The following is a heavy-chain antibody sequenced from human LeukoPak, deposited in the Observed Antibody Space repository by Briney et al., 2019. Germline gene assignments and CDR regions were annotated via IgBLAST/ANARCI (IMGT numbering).Heavy chain of an antibody. CDR1: GFTFDDYA. CDR3: ATLWFGEFTHDY. D-gene: IGHD3-10*01. J-gene: IGHJ4*02. CDR2: ISWNSGSI. Sequence: GGSLRLSCAASGFTFDDYAMHWVRQAPGKGLEWVSGISWNSGSIGYADSVKGRFTTSRDNAKNSLYLQMNSLRAEDTALYYCATLWFGEFTHDYWGQGTLVTVSS. V-gene: IGHV3-9*01.